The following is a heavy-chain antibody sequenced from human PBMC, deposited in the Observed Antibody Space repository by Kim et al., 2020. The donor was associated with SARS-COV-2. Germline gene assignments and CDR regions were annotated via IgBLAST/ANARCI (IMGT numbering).Heavy chain of an antibody. CDR3: ASDGYFDL. Sequence: NGNTNYAQRLQSRVTMTTDATASTAYMELRSLRSDDTAIYYCASDGYFDLWGRGTLVTVSS. V-gene: IGHV1-18*01. J-gene: IGHJ2*01. CDR2: NGNT.